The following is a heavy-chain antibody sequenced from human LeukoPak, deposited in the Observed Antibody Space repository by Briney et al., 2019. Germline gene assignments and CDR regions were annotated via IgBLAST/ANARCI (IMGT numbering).Heavy chain of an antibody. D-gene: IGHD4-23*01. J-gene: IGHJ4*02. CDR1: GGSFSGYY. Sequence: SETLSLTCAVYGGSFSGYYWSWIRQPPGKGLEWIGEINHSGSTNYNPSLKSRVTISVDTSKNQFSLKLSSVTAADTAVYYCARAPLAGRNFMNSFDYWGQGTLVTVSS. CDR3: ARAPLAGRNFMNSFDY. V-gene: IGHV4-34*01. CDR2: INHSGST.